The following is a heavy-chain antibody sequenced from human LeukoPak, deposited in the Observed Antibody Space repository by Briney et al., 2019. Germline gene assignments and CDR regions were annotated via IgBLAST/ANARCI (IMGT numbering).Heavy chain of an antibody. D-gene: IGHD2-2*01. CDR1: GFTFSSYA. CDR2: ISGSGGST. CDR3: AKLPNIVVVPSASAFDI. J-gene: IGHJ3*02. V-gene: IGHV3-23*01. Sequence: GGSLRLSCAASGFTFSSYAMSWVRQAPWKGLEWVSAISGSGGSTYYADSVKGRFTISRDDSKNTLYLQMNSLRAEDTAVYYCAKLPNIVVVPSASAFDIWGQGTMVTVSS.